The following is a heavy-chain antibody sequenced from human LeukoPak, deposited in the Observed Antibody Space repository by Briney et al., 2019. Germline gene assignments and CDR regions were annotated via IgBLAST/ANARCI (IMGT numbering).Heavy chain of an antibody. CDR2: INNDGTGT. D-gene: IGHD3-10*01. CDR3: AKGITMVRGVERRYYGMDV. CDR1: GFTFSSYW. J-gene: IGHJ6*02. Sequence: KAGGSLRLSCAASGFTFSSYWMHWVRQAPGKGLVWVSRINNDGTGTSYADSVKGRLTISRDNAKNTLSLQMNSLRVEDTAVYYRAKGITMVRGVERRYYGMDVWGQGTTVTVSS. V-gene: IGHV3-74*01.